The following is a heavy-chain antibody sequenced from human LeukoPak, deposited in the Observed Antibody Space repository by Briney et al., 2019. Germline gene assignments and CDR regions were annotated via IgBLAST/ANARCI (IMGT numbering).Heavy chain of an antibody. CDR3: ARDLAFGEMVTNRGAFDT. J-gene: IGHJ3*02. V-gene: IGHV1-2*02. D-gene: IGHD5-24*01. Sequence: ASVKVSCKASGYTFIDYYMHWVRQAPGQGLEWMGWINPNSGGTNYAQKFQGRVTMTRDTSISTAYMELSRLRSDDTAVYYCARDLAFGEMVTNRGAFDTWGQGTMITVSS. CDR1: GYTFIDYY. CDR2: INPNSGGT.